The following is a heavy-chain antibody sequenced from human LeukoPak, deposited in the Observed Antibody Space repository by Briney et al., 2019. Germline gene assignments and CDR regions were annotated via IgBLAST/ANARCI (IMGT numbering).Heavy chain of an antibody. Sequence: PSETLSLTCAVYGGSFSGYYWSWIRQPPGKGLEWIGEINHSGSTNYNPSLKSRVTISVDTSKNQFSLKLSSVTAADTAVYYCARADYDFWSGYRGTFDYWGQGTLVTVSS. V-gene: IGHV4-34*01. CDR3: ARADYDFWSGYRGTFDY. J-gene: IGHJ4*02. CDR1: GGSFSGYY. D-gene: IGHD3-3*01. CDR2: INHSGST.